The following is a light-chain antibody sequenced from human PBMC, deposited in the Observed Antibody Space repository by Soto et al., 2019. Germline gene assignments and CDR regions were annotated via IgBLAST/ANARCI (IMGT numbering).Light chain of an antibody. CDR3: QQRSHWPSIT. CDR1: QSVSSY. J-gene: IGKJ5*01. Sequence: EIVLTQSPATLSLSPGERVTLSCRASQSVSSYLAWYQQKPGQAPRLLIYDASNRATGIPARFSGSGSGTDFTLTISSLEPEDFAVYYCQQRSHWPSITFGQGTRLEIK. CDR2: DAS. V-gene: IGKV3-11*01.